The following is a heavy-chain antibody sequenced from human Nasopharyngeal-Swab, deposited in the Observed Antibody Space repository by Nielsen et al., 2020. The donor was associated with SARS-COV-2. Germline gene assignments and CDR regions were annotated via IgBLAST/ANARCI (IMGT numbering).Heavy chain of an antibody. CDR3: AKVGSSSPTY. D-gene: IGHD6-13*01. CDR1: GFSFSTYA. CDR2: ISVIGGDT. Sequence: GGSLRLSFAASGFSFSTYAMSWFRQAPGKGLEWVSAISVIGGDTYYADPVKGRFTISRDNSKNTLYLRMNSLRAEDTAVYYCAKVGSSSPTYWRQGTLVTVSS. V-gene: IGHV3-23*01. J-gene: IGHJ4*02.